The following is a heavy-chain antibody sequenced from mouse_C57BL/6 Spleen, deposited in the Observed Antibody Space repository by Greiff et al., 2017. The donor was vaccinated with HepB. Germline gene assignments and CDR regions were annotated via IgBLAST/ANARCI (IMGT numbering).Heavy chain of an antibody. J-gene: IGHJ2*01. V-gene: IGHV1-26*01. Sequence: EVQLQQSGPELVKPGASVKISCKASGYTFTDYYMNWVKQSHGKSLEWIGDINPNNGGTSYNQKFKGKATLTVDKSSSTAYMELRSLTSEDSAAYYCARGIFYWGQGTTLTVSS. CDR1: GYTFTDYY. CDR2: INPNNGGT. CDR3: ARGIFY.